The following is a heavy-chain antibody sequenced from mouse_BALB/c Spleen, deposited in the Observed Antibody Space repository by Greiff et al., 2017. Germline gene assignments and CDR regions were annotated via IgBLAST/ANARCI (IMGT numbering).Heavy chain of an antibody. CDR3: ARAQLSYYAMDY. D-gene: IGHD4-1*02. Sequence: EVKVVESGGGLVKPGGSLKLSCAASGFTFSDYYMYWVRQTPEKRLEWVATISDGGSYTYYPDSVKGRFTISRDNAKNNLYLQMSSLKSEDTAMYYCARAQLSYYAMDYWGQGTSVTVAS. CDR2: ISDGGSYT. V-gene: IGHV5-4*02. CDR1: GFTFSDYY. J-gene: IGHJ4*01.